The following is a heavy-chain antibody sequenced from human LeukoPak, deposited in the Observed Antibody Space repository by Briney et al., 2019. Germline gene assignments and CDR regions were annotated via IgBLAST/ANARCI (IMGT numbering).Heavy chain of an antibody. CDR3: ARDGTVGATQYYYYGMDV. CDR2: IYSGGST. Sequence: GGSLRLSCAASGFTVSSNYMSWVRQAPGKGLEWVSVIYSGGSTYYADSVKGRFTISRDNSKNTLYLQMNSLRAEDTAVYYCARDGTVGATQYYYYGMDVWGQGTTVTVSS. CDR1: GFTVSSNY. J-gene: IGHJ6*02. V-gene: IGHV3-66*01. D-gene: IGHD1-26*01.